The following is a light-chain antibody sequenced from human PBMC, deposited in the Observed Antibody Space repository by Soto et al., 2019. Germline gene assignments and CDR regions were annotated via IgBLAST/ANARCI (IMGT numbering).Light chain of an antibody. V-gene: IGLV2-8*01. J-gene: IGLJ1*01. CDR1: SSDAGGYNF. CDR2: EVT. CDR3: SSYAGSNNRYV. Sequence: QSALTQPPSASGSPGQSVTISCTGTSSDAGGYNFVSWYQQHPGKAPKLIIYEVTKRPSGVPDRFSGSKSGRTASLTVSGLQAEDEADYYCSSYAGSNNRYVFGTGTKVTVL.